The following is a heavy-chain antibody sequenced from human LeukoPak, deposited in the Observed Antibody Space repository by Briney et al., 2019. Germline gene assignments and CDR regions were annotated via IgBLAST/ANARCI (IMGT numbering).Heavy chain of an antibody. CDR2: IYSGGST. CDR1: GFTVSSNY. V-gene: IGHV3-53*01. Sequence: GGSLRLSCAASGFTVSSNYMSWVRQAPGKGLEWVSVIYSGGSTYYVDSVKGRFTISRDNSKNTLYLQMNSLRAEDTAVYYCARGAHYYGSGTLFDYWGQGTLVTVSS. J-gene: IGHJ4*02. CDR3: ARGAHYYGSGTLFDY. D-gene: IGHD3-10*01.